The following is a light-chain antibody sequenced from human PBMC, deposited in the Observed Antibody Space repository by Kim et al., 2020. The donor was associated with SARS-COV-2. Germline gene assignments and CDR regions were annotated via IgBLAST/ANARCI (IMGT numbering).Light chain of an antibody. CDR3: QQYDTSPSCT. J-gene: IGKJ2*02. Sequence: EIVLTQSPGTLSLSPGERATLSCRASQSVSENYLAWYQQKPGQAPRLLIYGASSRATGIPDRFSGSGSGTDFTLTISRLESEDFAVYYCQQYDTSPSCTFGQGTKLEI. CDR1: QSVSENY. V-gene: IGKV3-20*01. CDR2: GAS.